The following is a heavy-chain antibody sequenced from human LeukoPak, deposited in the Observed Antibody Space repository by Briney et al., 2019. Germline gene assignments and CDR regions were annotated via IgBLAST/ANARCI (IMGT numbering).Heavy chain of an antibody. J-gene: IGHJ4*02. CDR3: ASEREYQLGRDYYFDY. CDR1: GFTFSNYG. Sequence: GGSLRLSCAASGFTFSNYGMHWVRQAPGNGLEWVAVISYDGSNKYYADSVKGRFTISRDNSKNTLYLQMNSLRAEDTAVYYCASEREYQLGRDYYFDYWGQGTLVTVSS. CDR2: ISYDGSNK. D-gene: IGHD2-2*01. V-gene: IGHV3-30*03.